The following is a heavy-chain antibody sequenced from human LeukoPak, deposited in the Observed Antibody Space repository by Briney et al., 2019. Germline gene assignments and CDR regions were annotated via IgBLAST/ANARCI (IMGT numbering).Heavy chain of an antibody. CDR3: ARVLFSVHAFDI. Sequence: PETLSLTPTLSRGSISSDYWSWSPQPPGNGLVWFWYLYYSGSTNYNPSLKSRVTISVDTSKNQFSLKLSSVTAADTAVYYCARVLFSVHAFDIWGQGTMVTVSS. CDR1: RGSISSDY. V-gene: IGHV4-59*01. D-gene: IGHD3-9*01. CDR2: LYYSGST. J-gene: IGHJ3*02.